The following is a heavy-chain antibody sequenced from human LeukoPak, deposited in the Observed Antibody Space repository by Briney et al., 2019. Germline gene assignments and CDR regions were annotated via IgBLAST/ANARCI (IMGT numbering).Heavy chain of an antibody. Sequence: SETLSLTCTVSGGSISSYYWSWIRHPPGKGLEWIGYIYYSGSTNYNPSLKSRVTISVDTSKNQFSLKLSSVTAADTAVYYCARGGYDFWSGPSGGYFDYWGQGTLVTVSS. D-gene: IGHD3-3*01. CDR3: ARGGYDFWSGPSGGYFDY. CDR1: GGSISSYY. J-gene: IGHJ4*02. V-gene: IGHV4-59*01. CDR2: IYYSGST.